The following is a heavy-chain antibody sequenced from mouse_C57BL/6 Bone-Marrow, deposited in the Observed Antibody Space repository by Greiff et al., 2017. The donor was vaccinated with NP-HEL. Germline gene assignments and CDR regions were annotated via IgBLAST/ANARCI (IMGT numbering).Heavy chain of an antibody. D-gene: IGHD4-1*01. V-gene: IGHV3-2*02. CDR3: ETGTYYFDY. CDR2: ISYSGST. Sequence: ESGPGLVKPSQSLSLTCTVTGYSITSDYAWNWIRQLPGNKLEWMGYISYSGSTSYNPSLKSRISITRDTSKNQFFLQLNSVTTEDTATYYCETGTYYFDYWGQGTTLTVSS. J-gene: IGHJ2*01. CDR1: GYSITSDYA.